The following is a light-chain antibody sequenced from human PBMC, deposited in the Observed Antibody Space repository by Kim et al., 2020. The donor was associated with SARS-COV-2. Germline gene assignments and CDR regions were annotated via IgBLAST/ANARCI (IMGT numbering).Light chain of an antibody. CDR1: QGISSW. CDR2: AAS. V-gene: IGKV1D-16*01. CDR3: QQYSAYPIT. J-gene: IGKJ5*01. Sequence: DIQMTQSPSSLSASVGDRVTITCRASQGISSWLAWYQQKPEKAPKPLIFAASSLQGGVPSRFSGSVSGTDFTLTISSLQPEDFATYFCQQYSAYPITFGQGTRLEIK.